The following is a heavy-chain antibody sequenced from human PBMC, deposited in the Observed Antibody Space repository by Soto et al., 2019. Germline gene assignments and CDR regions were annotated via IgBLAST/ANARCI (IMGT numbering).Heavy chain of an antibody. CDR1: GFTFDDYT. Sequence: GGSLRLSCAASGFTFDDYTMHWVRQAPGKGLEWVSLISWDGGSTYYADSVKGRFTISRDNSKNSLYLQMNSLRTEDTALYYCAKDSRLTVTTPYGMDVWGQGTTVTVS. V-gene: IGHV3-43*01. J-gene: IGHJ6*02. CDR2: ISWDGGST. D-gene: IGHD4-4*01. CDR3: AKDSRLTVTTPYGMDV.